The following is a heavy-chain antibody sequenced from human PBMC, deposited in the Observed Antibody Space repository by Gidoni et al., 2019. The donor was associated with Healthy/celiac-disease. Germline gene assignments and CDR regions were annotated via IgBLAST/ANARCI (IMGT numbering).Heavy chain of an antibody. CDR2: IYYSGST. CDR3: ARVAAWVTVIWFDP. D-gene: IGHD2-21*01. J-gene: IGHJ5*02. V-gene: IGHV4-31*03. CDR1: GGSISSGGYY. Sequence: QVQLQESGPGLVKPSQTLSLTCTVSGGSISSGGYYWSWIRQHPGKGLEWIGYIYYSGSTYYNPSLKSRVTISVDTSKNQFSLKLSSVTAADTAVYYCARVAAWVTVIWFDPWGQGTLVTVSS.